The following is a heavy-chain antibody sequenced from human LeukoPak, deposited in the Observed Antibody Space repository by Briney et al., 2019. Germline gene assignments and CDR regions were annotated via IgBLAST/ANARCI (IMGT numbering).Heavy chain of an antibody. CDR2: ISSSNHAI. CDR3: ARDGSGWSRLY. CDR1: GFIFSSYS. Sequence: GGSLRLSCAASGFIFSSYSMSWVRQAPGKGLEWLSYISSSNHAIYYADSVKGRFTISRDNAKDSLYLQMNSLRADDTAVYYCARDGSGWSRLYWGQGTLVTVSS. J-gene: IGHJ4*02. V-gene: IGHV3-21*05. D-gene: IGHD6-13*01.